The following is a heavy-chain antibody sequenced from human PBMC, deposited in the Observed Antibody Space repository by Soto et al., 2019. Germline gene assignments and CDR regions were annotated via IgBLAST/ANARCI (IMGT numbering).Heavy chain of an antibody. CDR2: TYYRSKWYN. Sequence: SQTLSLTCAISGDSVSNNNAAWNWIRQSPSRGLEWLGRTYYRSKWYNDYAVSVKSRITINPDTSKNQFSLQLNSVTPEDTAVYYCARDLIVGYCSSTSCRDNWFDPWGQGTLVTVSS. CDR3: ARDLIVGYCSSTSCRDNWFDP. CDR1: GDSVSNNNAA. D-gene: IGHD2-2*01. V-gene: IGHV6-1*01. J-gene: IGHJ5*02.